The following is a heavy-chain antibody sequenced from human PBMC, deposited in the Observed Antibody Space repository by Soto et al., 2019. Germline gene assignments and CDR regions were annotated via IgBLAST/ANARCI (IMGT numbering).Heavy chain of an antibody. CDR2: IYYGGST. V-gene: IGHV4-31*03. Sequence: SETLSLTCTVSGGSISSGGYYWNWIRQHPGKGLEWIGYIYYGGSTYYNPSLKSRVTISVDTSKNQFSLKLSSVTAADTAVYYCARDGVPTYYYDNSGYYKNWFDPWGQGTLVTVSS. CDR1: GGSISSGGYY. J-gene: IGHJ5*02. CDR3: ARDGVPTYYYDNSGYYKNWFDP. D-gene: IGHD3-22*01.